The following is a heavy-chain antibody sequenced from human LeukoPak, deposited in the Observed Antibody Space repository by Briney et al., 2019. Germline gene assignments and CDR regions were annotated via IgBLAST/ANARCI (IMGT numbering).Heavy chain of an antibody. CDR1: GGSISSGSYY. J-gene: IGHJ5*02. D-gene: IGHD6-19*01. CDR2: IYTSGGT. Sequence: SETLCLTCTVSGGSISSGSYYGSWIRQPAGKGLEWIGRIYTSGGTNYNPSLKSRVTISVDTSKNQFSLKLSSVTAADTAVYYCARPTSSGWFEPWGQGTLVTVSS. V-gene: IGHV4-61*02. CDR3: ARPTSSGWFEP.